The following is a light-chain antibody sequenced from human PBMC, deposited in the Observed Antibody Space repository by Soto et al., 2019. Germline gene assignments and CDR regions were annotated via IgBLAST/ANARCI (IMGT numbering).Light chain of an antibody. V-gene: IGKV3-20*01. CDR3: HHYQT. Sequence: EVVLTQSPGTLSLSPGERVTLSCRASQRISSSYLAWYQQKPGQAPRLLIYGTSIRATGTPDRFSGSGSGTDFTLTISGLEPGDFAVYYCHHYQTIGQGTKVDIK. CDR1: QRISSSY. CDR2: GTS. J-gene: IGKJ1*01.